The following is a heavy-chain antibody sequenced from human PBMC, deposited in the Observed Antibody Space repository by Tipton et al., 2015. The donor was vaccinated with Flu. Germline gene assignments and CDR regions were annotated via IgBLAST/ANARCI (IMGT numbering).Heavy chain of an antibody. CDR1: GGSISSSSYY. V-gene: IGHV4-39*07. CDR2: IYYSGST. CDR3: ARDPPYYDFWSGYNASD. J-gene: IGHJ4*02. Sequence: LRLSCTVSGGSISSSSYYWGWIRQPPGKGLEWIGSIYYSGSTYYNPSLKSRVTIAVDTSKNQFSLKLRSVTAADTAVYYCARDPPYYDFWSGYNASDWGQGTLVTVSS. D-gene: IGHD3-3*01.